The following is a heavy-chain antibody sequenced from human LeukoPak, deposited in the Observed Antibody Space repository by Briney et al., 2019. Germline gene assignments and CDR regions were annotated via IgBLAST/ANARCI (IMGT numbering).Heavy chain of an antibody. D-gene: IGHD3/OR15-3a*01. CDR1: GFTFGDTW. Sequence: GGSLRLSCAASGFTFGDTWMNWVRQVPGQGLEWVSNIKQDGSEKFYVASVKGRFTISRDNGKSSLYLQMNSLRAEDTALYYCATSYDMGWLIGYWGQGTLVTVSS. V-gene: IGHV3-7*03. J-gene: IGHJ4*02. CDR2: IKQDGSEK. CDR3: ATSYDMGWLIGY.